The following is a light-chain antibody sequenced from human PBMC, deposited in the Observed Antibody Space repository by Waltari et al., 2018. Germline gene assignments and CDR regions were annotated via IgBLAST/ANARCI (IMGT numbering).Light chain of an antibody. CDR2: GSS. CDR3: QHYGSSPPLT. J-gene: IGKJ4*01. Sequence: EIVLTQSPVTLSLSPGGRATLSCRASQSVSSSSLAWYQQKPGQAPRLLIYGSSSRATGIPDRFSGSGSGTDFTLTISRVEPEDYAVYYCQHYGSSPPLTFGGGTKVEMK. CDR1: QSVSSSS. V-gene: IGKV3-20*01.